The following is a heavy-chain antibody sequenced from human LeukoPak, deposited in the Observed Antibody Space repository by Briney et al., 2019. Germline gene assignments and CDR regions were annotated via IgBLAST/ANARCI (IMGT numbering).Heavy chain of an antibody. J-gene: IGHJ4*02. CDR3: ARQTGPAAGTFDY. CDR1: GGSFSSYY. D-gene: IGHD6-13*01. Sequence: PSETLSLTCAVYGGSFSSYYWGWIRQPPGKGLEWIGSIYYSGSTYYNPSLKSRVTISVDTSKNQFSLKLSSVTAADTAVYYCARQTGPAAGTFDYWGQGTLVTVSS. CDR2: IYYSGST. V-gene: IGHV4-39*01.